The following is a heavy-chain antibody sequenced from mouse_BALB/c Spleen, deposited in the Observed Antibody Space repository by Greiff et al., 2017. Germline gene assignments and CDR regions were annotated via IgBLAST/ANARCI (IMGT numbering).Heavy chain of an antibody. J-gene: IGHJ3*01. CDR2: ISNGGGST. CDR3: ARQDGYYSAWFAY. Sequence: EVQLVESGGGLVQPGGSLKLSCAASGFTFSSYTLSWVRQTPEKRLEWVAYISNGGGSTYYPDTVKGRFTISRDNAKNTLYLQMSSLKSEDTAMYYCARQDGYYSAWFAYWGQGTLVTVSA. V-gene: IGHV5-12-2*01. D-gene: IGHD2-3*01. CDR1: GFTFSSYT.